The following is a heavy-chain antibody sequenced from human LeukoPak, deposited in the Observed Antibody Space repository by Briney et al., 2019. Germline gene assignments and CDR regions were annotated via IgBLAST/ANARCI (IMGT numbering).Heavy chain of an antibody. D-gene: IGHD6-13*01. CDR3: ARRGIAAAGYDY. CDR2: IYYSGTT. CDR1: GGSISSYY. Sequence: SETLSFTCTASGGSISSYYWSWIRQPPGKGLEWIGYIYYSGTTNYNPSLKSRVTILVDTSKNQFSLNLSSVTAADTAVYYCARRGIAAAGYDYWGQGTLVTVSS. J-gene: IGHJ4*02. V-gene: IGHV4-59*08.